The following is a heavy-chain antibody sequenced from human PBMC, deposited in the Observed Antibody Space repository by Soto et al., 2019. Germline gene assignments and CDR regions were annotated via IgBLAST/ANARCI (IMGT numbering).Heavy chain of an antibody. CDR3: ARHGGTPDLYFDY. D-gene: IGHD3-16*01. Sequence: SGGSLRLSCAASGFIFGAHAMSWVRQAPGKGLEWVSAINWIGGSTNYADSMKGRFTISRDNAKNSLYLQISSLRAEDTALYYCARHGGTPDLYFDYWGQGTPVTVPS. V-gene: IGHV3-20*04. CDR2: INWIGGST. CDR1: GFIFGAHA. J-gene: IGHJ4*02.